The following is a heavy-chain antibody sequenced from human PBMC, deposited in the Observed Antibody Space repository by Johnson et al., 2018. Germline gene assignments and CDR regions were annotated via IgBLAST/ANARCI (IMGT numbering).Heavy chain of an antibody. CDR1: GFTFNSYG. Sequence: QVRLVESGGGVVQAGRSLRLSCAASGFTFNSYGMHWVRQAPGKGLEWVAVISYDGSNKYYKDSVKGRFTISRDSSKNTLYLQMNSLTAEDTAVYYCAKVRDGGVVAPGYFQHWGQGTLVTVSS. CDR2: ISYDGSNK. D-gene: IGHD2-8*02. V-gene: IGHV3-30*18. J-gene: IGHJ1*01. CDR3: AKVRDGGVVAPGYFQH.